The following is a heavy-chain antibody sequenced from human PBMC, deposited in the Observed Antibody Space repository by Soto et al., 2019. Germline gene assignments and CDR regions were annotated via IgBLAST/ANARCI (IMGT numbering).Heavy chain of an antibody. CDR2: IYYSGST. D-gene: IGHD6-6*01. V-gene: IGHV4-31*03. J-gene: IGHJ6*02. Sequence: QVQLQESGPGLVKPSQTLSLTCTVSGGSISSGGYFWSWIRQHPGKGLEWIGFIYYSGSTYYNPSLKRRVTLSVDTSKTQFSLKLSSVTAADTAVYYCAREGAAPYYYSGMDVWGQGTTVTVSS. CDR3: AREGAAPYYYSGMDV. CDR1: GGSISSGGYF.